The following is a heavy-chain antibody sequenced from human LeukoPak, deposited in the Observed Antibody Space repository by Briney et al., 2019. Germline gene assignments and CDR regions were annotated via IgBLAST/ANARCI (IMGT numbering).Heavy chain of an antibody. J-gene: IGHJ5*01. V-gene: IGHV4-59*01. CDR2: IYYSGTT. Sequence: SETLSLTCTVSGGSISSSYWSWIRQPPGKGLEWIGYIYYSGTTKYNPSLKSRVTISVDTSKNQFSLKLNSVTAADTAAYYCARNHGGWFDSWGQGTLVTVSS. D-gene: IGHD4-23*01. CDR3: ARNHGGWFDS. CDR1: GGSISSSY.